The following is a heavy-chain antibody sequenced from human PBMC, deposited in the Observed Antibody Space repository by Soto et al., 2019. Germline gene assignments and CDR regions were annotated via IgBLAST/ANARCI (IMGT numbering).Heavy chain of an antibody. D-gene: IGHD2-8*02. V-gene: IGHV1-69*01. Sequence: QVQLVQSGAEVKKPGSSVKVSCRTSGGTFSNYAISWVRQAPGQGLEWMGGIVPIFGTAPYAQKFQGRVTMTADESTSTAYMELSSLRSDDTAVYYCASPTGKLDYWGQGTLVTVSS. J-gene: IGHJ4*02. CDR2: IVPIFGTA. CDR3: ASPTGKLDY. CDR1: GGTFSNYA.